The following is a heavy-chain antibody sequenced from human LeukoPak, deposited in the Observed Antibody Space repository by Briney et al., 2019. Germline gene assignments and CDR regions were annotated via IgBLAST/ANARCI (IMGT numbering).Heavy chain of an antibody. V-gene: IGHV3-23*01. Sequence: GGSLRLSCVASGFTFSSYAMRSVRQDPAGGLGLHASLRGDGSTFYAVSVKGRFTLSRDESKNTVYLQLTYLRVEDTAVYYCAKASWVSSADAVLWGQGTPVTVSS. D-gene: IGHD3-16*01. J-gene: IGHJ4*02. CDR1: GFTFSSYA. CDR3: AKASWVSSADAVL. CDR2: LRGDGST.